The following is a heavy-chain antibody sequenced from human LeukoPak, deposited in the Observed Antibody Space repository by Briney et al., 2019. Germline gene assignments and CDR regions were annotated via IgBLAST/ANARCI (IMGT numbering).Heavy chain of an antibody. Sequence: GGSLRLSCAASGFTFSSYGMHWVRQAPGKGLEWVALISYDGSDKYYADSMKGRFTISRDNSKNTLYLQMSSLRAEDTAVYYCADILIGDGMDVWGKGTTVTVSS. D-gene: IGHD3-9*01. CDR3: ADILIGDGMDV. V-gene: IGHV3-30*03. CDR1: GFTFSSYG. J-gene: IGHJ6*04. CDR2: ISYDGSDK.